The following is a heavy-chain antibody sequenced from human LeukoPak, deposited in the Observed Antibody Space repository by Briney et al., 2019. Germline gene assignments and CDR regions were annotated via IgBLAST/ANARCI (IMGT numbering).Heavy chain of an antibody. V-gene: IGHV4-39*01. J-gene: IGHJ5*02. CDR1: GFTFSFHD. CDR2: IHYSGST. D-gene: IGHD4-17*01. CDR3: ARLGGDTTVTTNNWFDP. Sequence: PGGSLRLSCAGSGFTFSFHDMHWVRQPPGKGLEWIGSIHYSGSTDYNPSLKSRVTISVDTSKNQFSLKLSSVTAADTAVYYCARLGGDTTVTTNNWFDPWGQGTLVTVSS.